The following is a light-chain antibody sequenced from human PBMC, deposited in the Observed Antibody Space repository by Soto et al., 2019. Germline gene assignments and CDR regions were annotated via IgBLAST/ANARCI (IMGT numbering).Light chain of an antibody. CDR3: QHRSELHPLT. V-gene: IGKV3-11*01. Sequence: VLTQSPATLSLSPGDRATLSCRASQRVFGYLAWYQHKPGQAPRLLIYDAYKRSTGVPARFSRSGSETDCTLIISSLVNEDFAGYYCQHRSELHPLTFGGGTRVEIK. CDR1: QRVFGY. J-gene: IGKJ4*01. CDR2: DAY.